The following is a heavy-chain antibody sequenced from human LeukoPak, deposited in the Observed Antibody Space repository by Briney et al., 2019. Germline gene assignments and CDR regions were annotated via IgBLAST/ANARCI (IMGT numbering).Heavy chain of an antibody. J-gene: IGHJ4*02. CDR1: GGSFSGYY. D-gene: IGHD2-2*01. CDR2: INHSGST. Sequence: SETLSLTCADYGGSFSGYYWSWLRQPPGKGLEWIGEINHSGSTNYNPSLKSRVTISVDTSKNQFSLKLSSVTAADTAVYYCARTRGYCSSTSCRNFDYWGQGTLVTVSS. V-gene: IGHV4-34*01. CDR3: ARTRGYCSSTSCRNFDY.